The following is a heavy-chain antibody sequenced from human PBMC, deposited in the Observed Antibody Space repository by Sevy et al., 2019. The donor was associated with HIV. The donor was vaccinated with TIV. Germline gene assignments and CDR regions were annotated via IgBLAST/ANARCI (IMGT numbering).Heavy chain of an antibody. Sequence: SETLSLTCTVSGGSISSGDYYWSWIRQPPGKGLEWIGYIYYSGSTYYNPSLKSRVTISVKTSKNQFSLKLSSVTVADTAVYYCVRDYRVRGLINFFDYWGQGTLVTVSS. D-gene: IGHD3-10*01. V-gene: IGHV4-30-4*01. CDR1: GGSISSGDYY. CDR3: VRDYRVRGLINFFDY. CDR2: IYYSGST. J-gene: IGHJ4*02.